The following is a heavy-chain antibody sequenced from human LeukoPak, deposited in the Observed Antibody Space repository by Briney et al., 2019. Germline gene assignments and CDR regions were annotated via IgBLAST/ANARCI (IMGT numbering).Heavy chain of an antibody. CDR2: VSSSSSYI. V-gene: IGHV3-21*01. J-gene: IGHJ4*02. D-gene: IGHD3-22*01. CDR3: ARDPPYYYDSSGYYDY. Sequence: GGSLRLSCAASGFTFSSYSMNWVRQAPGKGLEWVSSVSSSSSYIYYADSVKGRFTISRDNAKNSLYLQMNSLRAEDTAVYYCARDPPYYYDSSGYYDYWGQGTLVTVSS. CDR1: GFTFSSYS.